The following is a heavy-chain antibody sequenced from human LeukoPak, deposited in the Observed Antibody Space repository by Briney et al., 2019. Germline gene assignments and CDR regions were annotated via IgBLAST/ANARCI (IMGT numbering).Heavy chain of an antibody. CDR3: ATTPSSGWYWFDP. CDR1: GFTFSSYA. V-gene: IGHV3-23*01. D-gene: IGHD6-19*01. Sequence: LPGGSLRLSCAASGFTFSSYAMSWVRQAPGKGLEWVSHISGSSANAYYADSVKGRFIISRDNSKNTLYPQMNSLRAEDTAVYYCATTPSSGWYWFDPWGQGTLVTVSS. CDR2: ISGSSANA. J-gene: IGHJ5*02.